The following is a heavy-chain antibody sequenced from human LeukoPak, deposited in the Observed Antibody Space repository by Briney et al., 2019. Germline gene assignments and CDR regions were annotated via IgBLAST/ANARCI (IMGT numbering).Heavy chain of an antibody. CDR3: ARLADCCSTRCHDY. V-gene: IGHV4-39*01. Sequence: SETLSLTCTVSGGSISSRTYYWCWIRQHPGKGLEWIGSSYYSGSTYYNPSLKSRVTISVDTSKNQFSLKLRSVTAADTAVYYCARLADCCSTRCHDYWGQGTLVTVSS. CDR2: SYYSGST. CDR1: GGSISSRTYY. J-gene: IGHJ4*02. D-gene: IGHD2-2*01.